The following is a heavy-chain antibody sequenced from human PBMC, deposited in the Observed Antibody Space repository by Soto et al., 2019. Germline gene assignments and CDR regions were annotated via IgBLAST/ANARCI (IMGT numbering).Heavy chain of an antibody. D-gene: IGHD1-26*01. CDR3: AHNIVGATQGYFDY. Sequence: SGPTLVNPTQTLTLTCTFSGSSRSTSGVGVGWIRQPPGKALEWLALIYWDDDNRYRPSLKSRLTITKDTSKNQVVVTMTNMDPVDTATYYCAHNIVGATQGYFDYWGQGALVTVSS. CDR1: GSSRSTSGVG. CDR2: IYWDDDN. V-gene: IGHV2-5*02. J-gene: IGHJ4*02.